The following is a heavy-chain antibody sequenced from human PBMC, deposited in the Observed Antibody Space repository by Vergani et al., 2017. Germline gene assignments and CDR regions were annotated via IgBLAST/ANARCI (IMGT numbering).Heavy chain of an antibody. V-gene: IGHV1-69*01. J-gene: IGHJ4*02. Sequence: QVQLVQSGAEVKKPGSSVKVSCKASGGTFSSYAISWVRQAPGQGLEWMGGIIPIFGTANYAQKFQGRVTITADESTSTAYMELSSLRSEDTAVYYCAGVRVRGRVGVRLPQFDYWGQGTLVTVSS. D-gene: IGHD3-10*01. CDR3: AGVRVRGRVGVRLPQFDY. CDR1: GGTFSSYA. CDR2: IIPIFGTA.